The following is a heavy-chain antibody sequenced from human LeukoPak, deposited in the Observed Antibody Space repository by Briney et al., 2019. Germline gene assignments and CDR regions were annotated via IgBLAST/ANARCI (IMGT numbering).Heavy chain of an antibody. CDR1: GGSISSYY. Sequence: SDSLSLSCTASGGSISSYYISWIRQAPGQGLEWIGKIIHIGGTNYYPSLMKRGTIFIDTTNKKFSLKVLSMIASDAAVYYYGCATYEHPFLDSLITISVDTSNTAYTVKISLVSAEATVVYYSATAGYSSASYYLHAFDYWGQGTMVTVSS. D-gene: IGHD3-10*01. J-gene: IGHJ4*01. CDR2: IIHIGGT. V-gene: IGHV4-59*07. CDR3: GCATYEHPFLDSLITISVDTSNTAYTVKISLVSAEATVVYYSATAGYSSASYYLHAFDY.